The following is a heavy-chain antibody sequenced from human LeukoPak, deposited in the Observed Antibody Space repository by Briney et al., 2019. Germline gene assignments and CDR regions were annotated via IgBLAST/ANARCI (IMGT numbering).Heavy chain of an antibody. CDR1: GFTFSSYT. CDR2: ISSSGNYI. CDR3: ARGGAGYYFDH. Sequence: GGSLRLSCAASGFTFSSYTMNWVRQAPGKGLEWVSSISSSGNYIYQADSLKGRFTISRDNAENSLYLQMYSLRAEDRAVYYCARGGAGYYFDHWGQGTLVTVSS. J-gene: IGHJ4*02. V-gene: IGHV3-21*01. D-gene: IGHD6-19*01.